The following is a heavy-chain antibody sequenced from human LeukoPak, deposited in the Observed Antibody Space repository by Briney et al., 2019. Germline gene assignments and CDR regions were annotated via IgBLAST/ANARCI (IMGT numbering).Heavy chain of an antibody. V-gene: IGHV3-30*02. CDR1: GFTFSSYG. J-gene: IGHJ4*02. CDR2: IRYDGSDK. Sequence: GGSLRLSCAASGFTFSSYGMHWVRQAPGKGLEWVAFIRYDGSDKYYADSVKGRFTISRDNSKNTLYVQMNSLRAEDTAVYYCAKDRERYYYDTSGFSPDYWGQGTLVTVSS. D-gene: IGHD3-22*01. CDR3: AKDRERYYYDTSGFSPDY.